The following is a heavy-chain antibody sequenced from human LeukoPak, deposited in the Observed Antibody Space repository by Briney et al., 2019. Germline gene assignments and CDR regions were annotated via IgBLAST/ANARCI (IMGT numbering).Heavy chain of an antibody. CDR2: IKQDGSEK. CDR3: ARYDFWSGYWSDAFDI. Sequence: GGSLRLSCAASGFTFSSYWMSWVRQAPGKGLEWVANIKQDGSEKYYVDSVKGRFTISRDNAKNSLYLQMNSPRAEDTAVYYCARYDFWSGYWSDAFDIWGQGTMVTVSS. J-gene: IGHJ3*02. D-gene: IGHD3-3*01. V-gene: IGHV3-7*01. CDR1: GFTFSSYW.